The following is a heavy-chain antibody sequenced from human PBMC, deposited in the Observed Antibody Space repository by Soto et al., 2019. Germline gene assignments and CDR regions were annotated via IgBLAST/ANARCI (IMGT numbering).Heavy chain of an antibody. Sequence: EVQLVESGGGLVQPGGSPSLSCAASGFTFSSYSMNWVRQAPGKGLEWVSYISSSSSTIYYADSVKGRFTIASHNANNSLYQQLNSLRAEDTAVYYCARDMEGYCRSNSCYVLGNNCDYWGQGTLVTVSS. CDR3: ARDMEGYCRSNSCYVLGNNCDY. V-gene: IGHV3-48*01. J-gene: IGHJ4*02. D-gene: IGHD2-2*01. CDR2: ISSSSSTI. CDR1: GFTFSSYS.